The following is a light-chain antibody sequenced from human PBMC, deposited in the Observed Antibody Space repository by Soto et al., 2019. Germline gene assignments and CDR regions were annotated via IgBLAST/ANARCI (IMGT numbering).Light chain of an antibody. CDR3: QQYGSSPQT. CDR1: QSVSSSY. V-gene: IGKV3-20*01. CDR2: GAS. J-gene: IGKJ1*01. Sequence: EIVLTQSPGTLSLSPGERATLSCRASQSVSSSYLAWSQQKPGQAPRLLIYGASSRATGIADRFSGSGSGTDFTLSISRLEPEDFAVYYCQQYGSSPQTFGQGTKVEVK.